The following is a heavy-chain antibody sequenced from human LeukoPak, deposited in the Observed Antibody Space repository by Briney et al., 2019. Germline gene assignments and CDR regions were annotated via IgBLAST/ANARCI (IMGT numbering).Heavy chain of an antibody. CDR2: IYYSGST. J-gene: IGHJ4*02. V-gene: IGHV4-59*01. CDR1: GGSISSYY. D-gene: IGHD3-3*01. Sequence: SETLSLTCTVSGGSISSYYWSWIRRPPGKGLEWIGYIYYSGSTNYNPSLKSRVTISVGTSKNQFSLKLSSVTAADTAVYYCARGPTTIFGVVDYWGQGTLVTVSS. CDR3: ARGPTTIFGVVDY.